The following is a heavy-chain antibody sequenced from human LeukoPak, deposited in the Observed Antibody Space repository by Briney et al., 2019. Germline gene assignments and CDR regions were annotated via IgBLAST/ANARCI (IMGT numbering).Heavy chain of an antibody. CDR1: GFSLSSYA. J-gene: IGHJ4*02. D-gene: IGHD2-15*01. CDR2: ISSSSSYI. Sequence: GGSLRLSCAASGFSLSSYAMSWVRQAPGKGLEWFSSISSSSSYIYYADSVKGRFTISRDNAKNSLYLQMNSLRAEDTVVYYCAKGRGTDDYWGQGTLVTVSS. V-gene: IGHV3-21*04. CDR3: AKGRGTDDY.